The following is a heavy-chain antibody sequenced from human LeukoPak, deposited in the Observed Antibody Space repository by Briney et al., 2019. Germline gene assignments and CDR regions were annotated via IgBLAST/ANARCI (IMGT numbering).Heavy chain of an antibody. Sequence: ASVKVSCKAAGYTFTGYYMHWVRQAPGQGLEWMGWINPNSGGTNYAQKFQGRVTMTRDTSISTAYMELSRLRSDDTAVYYCAKNLRGYNYGFDYWGQGTLVTVSS. CDR2: INPNSGGT. D-gene: IGHD5-18*01. CDR3: AKNLRGYNYGFDY. J-gene: IGHJ4*02. CDR1: GYTFTGYY. V-gene: IGHV1-2*02.